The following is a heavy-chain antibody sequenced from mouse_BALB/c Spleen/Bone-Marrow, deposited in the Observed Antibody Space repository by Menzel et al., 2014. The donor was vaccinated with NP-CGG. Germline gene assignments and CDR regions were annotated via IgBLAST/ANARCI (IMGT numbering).Heavy chain of an antibody. Sequence: VQLQQSGAELVKPVASVKLSCTASGFNIKDTYMHWVKQRPEQGLEWIGRIDPANVNTKYDPKFQGKATITADTSSNTAYLQLSSLTSEDTAVYYCASYYYGSSGFAYWGQGTLVTVSA. CDR1: GFNIKDTY. CDR2: IDPANVNT. D-gene: IGHD1-1*01. J-gene: IGHJ3*01. CDR3: ASYYYGSSGFAY. V-gene: IGHV14-3*02.